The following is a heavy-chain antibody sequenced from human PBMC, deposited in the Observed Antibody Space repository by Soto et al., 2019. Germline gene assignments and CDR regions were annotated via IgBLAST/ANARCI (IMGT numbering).Heavy chain of an antibody. J-gene: IGHJ4*02. D-gene: IGHD5-18*01. CDR3: VSTEWIQLWFDY. CDR2: IYYSWIP. CDR1: GASISSGGYY. V-gene: IGHV4-31*03. Sequence: QVQLLESSPGLVKPSQTLSPICNVSGASISSGGYYWSSIRQRPGGGLELLGFIYYSWIPHYNPSLKSRATVSVDTSKNQFSLKLISVTAADTTVYYCVSTEWIQLWFDYWGQGALVTVS.